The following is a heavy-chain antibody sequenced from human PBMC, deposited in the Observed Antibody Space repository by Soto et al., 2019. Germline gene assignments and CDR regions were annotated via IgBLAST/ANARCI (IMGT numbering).Heavy chain of an antibody. V-gene: IGHV3-23*01. CDR2: IGASGDNE. D-gene: IGHD1-26*01. CDR3: AKGSIVGATTADRMDY. CDR1: GLTFNNFA. J-gene: IGHJ4*02. Sequence: EVQRLESGGGLVQPGGSLRLCCADCGLTFNNFAMSWVRQAPGKGLEWVSGIGASGDNEYYTDSVKGRFTISIDNSKHTLYRQMNSLRDEDTAVYYWAKGSIVGATTADRMDYWGQGTLITVSS.